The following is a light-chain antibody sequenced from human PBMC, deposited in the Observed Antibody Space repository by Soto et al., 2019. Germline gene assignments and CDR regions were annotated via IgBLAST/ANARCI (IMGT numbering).Light chain of an antibody. CDR3: QQRSYWLT. CDR1: QSVSSN. J-gene: IGKJ4*01. Sequence: EIVMTQSPATLSVSPGERATLSCRASQSVSSNYVAWYQQKPGQAPRLLIYDASNRATGIPARFSGSGSGTDFTLTISSLEPEDFAVYYCQQRSYWLTFGEGTKVDIK. CDR2: DAS. V-gene: IGKV3-11*01.